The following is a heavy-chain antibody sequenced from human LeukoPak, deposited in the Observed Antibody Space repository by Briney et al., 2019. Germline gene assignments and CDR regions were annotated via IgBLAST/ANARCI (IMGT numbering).Heavy chain of an antibody. CDR1: DFDFSSHA. CDR2: ISISGTKT. D-gene: IGHD4-17*01. Sequence: GGSLRLSCAASDFDFSSHAMTWVRQAPGKGLEWVSAISISGTKTYYGDSVKGRFIISRDNSKNTLYLQMNSLRVEDTAVYYCANEIRPNDYWGQGTLVTVSS. CDR3: ANEIRPNDY. V-gene: IGHV3-23*01. J-gene: IGHJ4*02.